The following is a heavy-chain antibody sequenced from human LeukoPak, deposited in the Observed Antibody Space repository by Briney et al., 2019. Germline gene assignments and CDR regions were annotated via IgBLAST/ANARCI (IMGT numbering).Heavy chain of an antibody. Sequence: SETLSLTCAVYGGSFSGYYWSWIRQPPGKGLEWIGEINHSGSTNYNPSLKSRVTISVDTSKNQFSLKLSSVTAGDTAVYYCARGSGPGVTTIDSWGQGTLVIVSS. CDR1: GGSFSGYY. D-gene: IGHD4-17*01. CDR2: INHSGST. CDR3: ARGSGPGVTTIDS. V-gene: IGHV4-34*01. J-gene: IGHJ4*02.